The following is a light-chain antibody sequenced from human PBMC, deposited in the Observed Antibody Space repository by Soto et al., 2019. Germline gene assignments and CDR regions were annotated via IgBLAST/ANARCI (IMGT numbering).Light chain of an antibody. CDR1: QSIRTS. J-gene: IGKJ2*01. CDR2: GGF. Sequence: DIQMTQSPSSLSASVGDRVTITCRASQSIRTSLNWYQQKPGKAPKLLIYGGFSLQSGAPSRFSGSGSGTDFTLTISSLQPEDFPVYYCQQSYSTPPTFGQGTKVEIK. V-gene: IGKV1-39*01. CDR3: QQSYSTPPT.